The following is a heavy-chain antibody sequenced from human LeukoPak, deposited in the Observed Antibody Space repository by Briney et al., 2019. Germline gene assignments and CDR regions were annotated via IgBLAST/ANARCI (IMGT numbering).Heavy chain of an antibody. Sequence: PGGSLRLSCAASGFTFSSYAMSWVCRAPGKGLEWVSAISGSGGSTYYADSVKGRFTISRDNSKNTLYLQMNSLRAEDTAVYYCATPQYYYDSSGPPGDYWGQGTLVTVSS. CDR2: ISGSGGST. V-gene: IGHV3-23*01. J-gene: IGHJ4*02. D-gene: IGHD3-22*01. CDR3: ATPQYYYDSSGPPGDY. CDR1: GFTFSSYA.